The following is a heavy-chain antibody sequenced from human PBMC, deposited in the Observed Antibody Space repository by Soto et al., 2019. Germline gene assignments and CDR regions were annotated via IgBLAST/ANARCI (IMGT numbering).Heavy chain of an antibody. J-gene: IGHJ4*02. CDR2: IYYSGTT. CDR3: ARSQRGRTAFTFDY. CDR1: GDSVSNDNYY. V-gene: IGHV4-61*01. Sequence: SVTLSLTWAVSGDSVSNDNYYWSWILLPPGKEPERIGYIYYSGTTDYNSYLKSRLSLSVDMSKNQFSLKLASVTAADTAVYFCARSQRGRTAFTFDYWGQGALVTVSS. D-gene: IGHD3-16*01.